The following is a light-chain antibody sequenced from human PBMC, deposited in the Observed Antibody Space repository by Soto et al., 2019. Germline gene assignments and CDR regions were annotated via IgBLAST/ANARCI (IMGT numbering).Light chain of an antibody. J-gene: IGLJ1*01. CDR1: SSDVGSHNF. CDR2: EVS. CDR3: SSYAGSNNYV. Sequence: QSALTQPPSASGSPGQSVTISCTGTSSDVGSHNFVSWFQQHPGKAPKLMIYEVSKRPSGVPDRFSGSRSGNTASLTVSGLQAEDEADYYCSSYAGSNNYVFGTGTKVTVL. V-gene: IGLV2-8*01.